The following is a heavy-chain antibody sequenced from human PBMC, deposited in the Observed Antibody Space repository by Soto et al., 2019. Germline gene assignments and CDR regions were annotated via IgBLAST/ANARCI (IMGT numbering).Heavy chain of an antibody. J-gene: IGHJ6*02. CDR3: AKDPLAAAAILFGMDV. CDR1: GFTFSSYG. CDR2: ISYDGSNK. Sequence: GGSLRLSCAASGFTFSSYGMHWVRQAPGKGLEWVAVISYDGSNKYYADSVKGRFTISRDNSKNTLYLQMNSLRAEDTAVYYCAKDPLAAAAILFGMDVWGQGTTVTVSS. D-gene: IGHD6-25*01. V-gene: IGHV3-30*18.